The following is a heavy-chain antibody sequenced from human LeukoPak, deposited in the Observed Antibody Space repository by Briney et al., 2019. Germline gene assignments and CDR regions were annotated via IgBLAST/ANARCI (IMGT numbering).Heavy chain of an antibody. D-gene: IGHD1-1*01. CDR3: APYQIGYNWNAD. J-gene: IGHJ4*02. CDR2: FDPEDGET. CDR1: GYTLTELS. V-gene: IGHV1-24*01. Sequence: ASVKVSCKVSGYTLTELSMHWVRQAPGKGLEWMGGFDPEDGETIYAQKFQGRVTMTEDTSTDTAYMELSSLRSEDTAVYYCAPYQIGYNWNADWGQGTLVTVSS.